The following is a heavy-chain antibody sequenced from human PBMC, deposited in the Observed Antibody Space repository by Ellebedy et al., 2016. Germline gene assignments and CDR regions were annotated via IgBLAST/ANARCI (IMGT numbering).Heavy chain of an antibody. V-gene: IGHV3-21*01. CDR2: ISSSSSYI. CDR3: ARDPGTTVTMDWFDP. CDR1: GFTFSSYS. D-gene: IGHD4-17*01. J-gene: IGHJ5*02. Sequence: GGSLRLXCAASGFTFSSYSMNWVRQAPGKGLEWVSSISSSSSYIYYADSVKGRFTISRDNAKNSLYLQMNSLRAEDTAVYYCARDPGTTVTMDWFDPWGQGTLVTVSS.